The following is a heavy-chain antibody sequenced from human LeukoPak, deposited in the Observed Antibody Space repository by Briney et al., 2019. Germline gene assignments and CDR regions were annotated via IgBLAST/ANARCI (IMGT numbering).Heavy chain of an antibody. CDR1: GGSISSYY. CDR3: ATLSRAGYSYGYHLDY. D-gene: IGHD5-18*01. CDR2: IYYSGST. J-gene: IGHJ4*02. V-gene: IGHV4-59*08. Sequence: SETLSLTCTVSGGSISSYYWSWIRQPPGKGLEWIGYIYYSGSTNYNPSLKSRVTISVDTSKNQFSLKLSSVTAAGTAVYYCATLSRAGYSYGYHLDYWGQGTLVTVSS.